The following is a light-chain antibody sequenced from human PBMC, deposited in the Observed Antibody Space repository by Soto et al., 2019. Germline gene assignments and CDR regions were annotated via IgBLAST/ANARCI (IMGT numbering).Light chain of an antibody. V-gene: IGKV3-15*01. CDR2: GAS. Sequence: EIVMTQSPATLSVSPGERATLSCRASQSVSSNLAWYQHKPGQAPRLLIYGASTRATGIPARFSGSGSGTEFTLTISSRQSEDFAVYYCQQYNSWPPLTFGGGTKVEIK. J-gene: IGKJ4*01. CDR3: QQYNSWPPLT. CDR1: QSVSSN.